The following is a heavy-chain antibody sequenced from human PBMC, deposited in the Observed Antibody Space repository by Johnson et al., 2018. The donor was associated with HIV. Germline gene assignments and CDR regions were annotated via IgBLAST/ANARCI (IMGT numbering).Heavy chain of an antibody. V-gene: IGHV3-30*02. CDR1: GFMFSSFG. CDR3: ARACRDGYTCDAFDI. CDR2: IRYDGDNK. D-gene: IGHD5-24*01. Sequence: QVQLVESGGGVVQPGGSLRLSCTVSGFMFSSFGMHWVRQAPGKGLEWVAFIRYDGDNKYYADSVTGRFTISRDNSKNTLNLQMNSLRPEDTAVYYCARACRDGYTCDAFDIWGQGTMVTVSS. J-gene: IGHJ3*02.